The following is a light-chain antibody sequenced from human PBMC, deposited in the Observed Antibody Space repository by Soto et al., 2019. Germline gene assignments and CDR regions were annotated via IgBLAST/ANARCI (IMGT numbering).Light chain of an antibody. V-gene: IGKV1-39*01. CDR3: QQSYSRPRT. CDR2: TAS. J-gene: IGKJ1*01. Sequence: DIQMTQTPSSLSASVGDRVTRTCGASQSISTYLNWYQQKPGKAHDXLIYTASNLESGVPSRFSGSGSGTDVTITISSLQPEDVETYFGQQSYSRPRTFGQGTKVDIK. CDR1: QSISTY.